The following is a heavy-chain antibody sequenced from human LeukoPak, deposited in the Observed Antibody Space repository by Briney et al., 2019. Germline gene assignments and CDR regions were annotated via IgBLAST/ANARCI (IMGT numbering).Heavy chain of an antibody. CDR2: IKEDGSEK. J-gene: IGHJ3*02. V-gene: IGHV3-7*01. D-gene: IGHD3-10*01. CDR1: GFTLSSYW. CDR3: ARDWVAGVPFDAFDI. Sequence: QPGGSLRLSCAASGFTLSSYWMSWVRQAPGKGLEWVANIKEDGSEKNYVDSVEGRFTISRDNAKNSLYLHMNSLTAEDTAMYYCARDWVAGVPFDAFDIWGQGTMVSVSS.